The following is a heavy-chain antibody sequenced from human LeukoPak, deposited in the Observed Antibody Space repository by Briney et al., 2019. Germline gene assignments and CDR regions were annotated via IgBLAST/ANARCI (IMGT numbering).Heavy chain of an antibody. CDR1: GVSISSSNSY. D-gene: IGHD3-9*01. CDR2: IYHSGST. Sequence: SETLSLTCTVSGVSISSSNSYWGWIRQPPGKGLEWIGSIYHSGSTYYNPSLKSRVTISVDTSKNQFSLKLSSVTAADTAVYYCARGYYDILTGYYYFDYWGQGTLVTVSS. CDR3: ARGYYDILTGYYYFDY. J-gene: IGHJ4*02. V-gene: IGHV4-39*07.